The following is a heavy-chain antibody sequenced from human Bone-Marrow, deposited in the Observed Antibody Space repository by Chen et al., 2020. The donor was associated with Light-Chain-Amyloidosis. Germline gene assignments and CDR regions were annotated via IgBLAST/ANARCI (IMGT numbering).Heavy chain of an antibody. V-gene: IGHV3-73*01. D-gene: IGHD3-22*01. CDR2: IRTTFNNYAK. Sequence: GGLVQPGGSLKLSCVASGFNFSGSAIHWVRQASGKGPEWVGRIRTTFNNYAKRYAESVKGRITLSRDDSRNTTYLHVSSLRIEDTAVYYCTTRFYDKSTYYFEYWGQGTLVTVSS. J-gene: IGHJ4*02. CDR1: GFNFSGSA. CDR3: TTRFYDKSTYYFEY.